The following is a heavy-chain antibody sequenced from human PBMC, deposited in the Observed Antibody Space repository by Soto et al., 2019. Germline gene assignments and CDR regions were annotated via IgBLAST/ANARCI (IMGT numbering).Heavy chain of an antibody. CDR1: GFTFSSYS. Sequence: PGGSLRLSCAASGFTFSSYSMNWVRQAPGKGLEWVSYISSSSSTIYYADSVKGRFTISRDNAKNSLYLQMNSLRAEDTAVYYCARYSIIQDHDAFDIWGQGTMVTVSS. CDR2: ISSSSSTI. D-gene: IGHD1-26*01. V-gene: IGHV3-48*01. CDR3: ARYSIIQDHDAFDI. J-gene: IGHJ3*02.